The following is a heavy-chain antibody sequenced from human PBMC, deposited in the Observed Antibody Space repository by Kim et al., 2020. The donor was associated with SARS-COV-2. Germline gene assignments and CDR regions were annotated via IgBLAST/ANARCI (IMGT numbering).Heavy chain of an antibody. CDR1: GFTFSSYA. D-gene: IGHD6-13*01. V-gene: IGHV3-30*04. Sequence: GGSLRLSCAASGFTFSSYAMHWVRQAPGKGLEWVAVISYDGSNKYYADSVKGRFTISRDNSKNTLYLQMNSLRAEDTAVYYCAREFGYSSSWVAYYYYYGMDVWGQGTTVTVSS. CDR3: AREFGYSSSWVAYYYYYGMDV. CDR2: ISYDGSNK. J-gene: IGHJ6*02.